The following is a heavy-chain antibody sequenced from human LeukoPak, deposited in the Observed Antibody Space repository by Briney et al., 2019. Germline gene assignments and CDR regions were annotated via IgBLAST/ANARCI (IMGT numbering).Heavy chain of an antibody. CDR2: IYYSGRT. V-gene: IGHV4-30-4*08. CDR1: GGSISSGDYS. Sequence: SETLSLTCTVSGGSISSGDYSWSWIRQPPGKGLEWIGYIYYSGRTYYNPSLKSRVTISVDTSKNQFSLKLSSVTAADTAVYYCARAVVPAARFDYWGQGTLVTVSS. D-gene: IGHD2-2*01. J-gene: IGHJ4*02. CDR3: ARAVVPAARFDY.